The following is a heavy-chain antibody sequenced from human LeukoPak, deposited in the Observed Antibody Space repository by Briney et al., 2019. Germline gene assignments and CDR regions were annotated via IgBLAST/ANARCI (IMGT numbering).Heavy chain of an antibody. CDR1: GGTFSSYA. D-gene: IGHD5-24*01. CDR2: IIPILGIA. J-gene: IGHJ6*02. V-gene: IGHV1-69*04. Sequence: GASVKVSCKASGGTFSSYAISWVRQAPGQGLEWMGRIIPILGIANYAQKFQGRVTITADKSTSTAYMELSSLRSEDTAAYYCAGMATPRGYGMDVWGQGTTVTVSS. CDR3: AGMATPRGYGMDV.